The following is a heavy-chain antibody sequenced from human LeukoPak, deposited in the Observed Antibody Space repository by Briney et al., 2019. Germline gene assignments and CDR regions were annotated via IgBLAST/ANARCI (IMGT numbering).Heavy chain of an antibody. Sequence: SETLSLTCTVSGGSISSYYWSWIRQPPGKGLEWIGYIYYSGSTNYNPSLKSRVTISVDTSKNQFSLKLSSVTAADTAVYYCARGEEDYGSGSYYIYWGQGTLVTVSS. J-gene: IGHJ4*02. CDR2: IYYSGST. D-gene: IGHD3-10*01. V-gene: IGHV4-59*01. CDR1: GGSISSYY. CDR3: ARGEEDYGSGSYYIY.